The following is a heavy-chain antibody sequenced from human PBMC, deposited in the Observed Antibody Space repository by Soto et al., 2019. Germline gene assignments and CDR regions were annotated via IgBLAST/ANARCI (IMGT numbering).Heavy chain of an antibody. CDR1: GFTVSSTY. J-gene: IGHJ4*02. CDR3: ARGGIGMVRTFDH. D-gene: IGHD3-10*01. CDR2: IFSSGES. V-gene: IGHV3-53*01. Sequence: GGSLRLSCTASGFTVSSTYMSWVRQAPGKGLEWVSIIFSSGESFYADSVKGRFTISRDSSDNTVYLQMNSLKAEDTAVYYCARGGIGMVRTFDHWGQGTLVTVSS.